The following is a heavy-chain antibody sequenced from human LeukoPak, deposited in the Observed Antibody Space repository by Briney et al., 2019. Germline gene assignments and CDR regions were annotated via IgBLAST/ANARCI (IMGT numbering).Heavy chain of an antibody. CDR1: GLTLSGYW. Sequence: GGSLRLSCSASGLTLSGYWMHWVRQIPGKGLVWVSRIDSDGSGTSYADSVKGRFTISRDDVKNSLYLQMNSLRAEDTAVYYCARNHYGDYEGGDWFDPWGQGTLVTVSS. D-gene: IGHD4-17*01. CDR3: ARNHYGDYEGGDWFDP. CDR2: IDSDGSGT. J-gene: IGHJ5*02. V-gene: IGHV3-74*01.